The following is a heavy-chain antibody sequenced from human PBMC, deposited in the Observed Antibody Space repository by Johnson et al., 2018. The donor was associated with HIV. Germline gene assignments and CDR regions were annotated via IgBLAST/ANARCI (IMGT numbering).Heavy chain of an antibody. V-gene: IGHV3-23*04. D-gene: IGHD6-13*01. J-gene: IGHJ3*02. CDR2: ISGSGGST. CDR1: GFTFSSYA. Sequence: MLLVESGGGLVQPGGSLRLSCAASGFTFSSYAMSWVRQAPGKGLEWVSAISGSGGSTYYADSVKGRFTISRDNSNNTLYLQMNSLRAEDTAVYYCAKDHWVVGSWQAFDIWGQGTMVTVSS. CDR3: AKDHWVVGSWQAFDI.